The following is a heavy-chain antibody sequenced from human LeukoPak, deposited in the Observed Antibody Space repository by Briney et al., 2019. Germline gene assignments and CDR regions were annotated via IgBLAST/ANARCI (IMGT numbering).Heavy chain of an antibody. D-gene: IGHD6-6*01. CDR1: GFNFDDYA. CDR3: AKMGYSSSSGDY. CDR2: ISWNTNTI. V-gene: IGHV3-9*01. J-gene: IGHJ4*02. Sequence: GGSLRLSCAASGFNFDDYAMHWVRQAPGKGLEWVSGISWNTNTIGYVDSVKGRFTISRDNAKNSLYLQMNSLRAEDTAVYYCAKMGYSSSSGDYWGQGTLVTVSS.